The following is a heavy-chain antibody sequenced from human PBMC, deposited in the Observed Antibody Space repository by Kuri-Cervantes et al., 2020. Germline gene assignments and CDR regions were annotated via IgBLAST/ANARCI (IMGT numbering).Heavy chain of an antibody. CDR1: GFSFSSYG. CDR2: ISSSGSTI. CDR3: ASRLPPNWYFDL. V-gene: IGHV3-21*04. J-gene: IGHJ2*01. Sequence: GESLKISCAASGFSFSSYGMNWVRQAPGKGLEWVSSISSSGSTIYYADSVKGRFTISRDNAKNSLYLQMNSLRAEDTAVYYCASRLPPNWYFDLWGRGTLVTVSS.